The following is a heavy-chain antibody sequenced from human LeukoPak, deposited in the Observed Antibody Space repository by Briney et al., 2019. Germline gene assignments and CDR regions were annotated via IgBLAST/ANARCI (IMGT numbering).Heavy chain of an antibody. CDR2: ISTSSSYI. CDR1: GFTFDDYG. Sequence: GGSLRLSCAASGFTFDDYGMSWVRQAPGKGLEWVSSISTSSSYIYYADSVRGRFTISRDNSKNTLYLQMNSLRSDDTAVYYCARDSVYATQIYYYYYYMDVWGKGTTVTVSS. J-gene: IGHJ6*03. D-gene: IGHD2-8*01. CDR3: ARDSVYATQIYYYYYYMDV. V-gene: IGHV3-21*04.